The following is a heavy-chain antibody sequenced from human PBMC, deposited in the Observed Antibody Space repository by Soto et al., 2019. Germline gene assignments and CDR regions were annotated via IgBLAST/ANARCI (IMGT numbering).Heavy chain of an antibody. CDR1: VFNFTYNA. CDR3: AILPGGTSPRPAY. Sequence: GSLRLSCTASVFNFTYNAMSWVRQAPGKGLQWVSTVSGNGENTYYAESVRGRFTISRDTSKNTLYLQMNSLRVEDTAVYYCAILPGGTSPRPAYRGQAPPVTVSS. CDR2: VSGNGENT. D-gene: IGHD6-6*01. J-gene: IGHJ1*01. V-gene: IGHV3-23*01.